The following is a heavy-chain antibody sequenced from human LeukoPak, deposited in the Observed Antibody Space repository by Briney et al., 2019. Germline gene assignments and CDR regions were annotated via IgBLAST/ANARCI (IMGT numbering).Heavy chain of an antibody. D-gene: IGHD5-24*01. J-gene: IGHJ3*02. Sequence: ASVKISCKASGYTFTSYDINWMRQATGQGLEWMGWMSPNSGNTGYAQKFRGRVTMTRDTSISTAYMELSRLRSDDTAVYYCARVRLAEMATPDIWGQGTMVTVSS. CDR1: GYTFTSYD. CDR2: MSPNSGNT. CDR3: ARVRLAEMATPDI. V-gene: IGHV1-8*01.